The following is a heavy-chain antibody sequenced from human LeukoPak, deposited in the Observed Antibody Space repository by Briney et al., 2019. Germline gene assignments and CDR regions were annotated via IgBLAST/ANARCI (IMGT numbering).Heavy chain of an antibody. J-gene: IGHJ5*02. CDR3: ANHRRGVAAAGLFRYNWFDP. CDR1: GGSFSGYY. CDR2: INHSEST. Sequence: PSETLSLTCAVYGGSFSGYYWSWIRQPPGKGLEWIGEINHSESTNYNPSLKSRVTISVDTSKNQFSLKLSSVTAADTAVYYCANHRRGVAAAGLFRYNWFDPWGQGTLVTVSS. D-gene: IGHD6-13*01. V-gene: IGHV4-34*01.